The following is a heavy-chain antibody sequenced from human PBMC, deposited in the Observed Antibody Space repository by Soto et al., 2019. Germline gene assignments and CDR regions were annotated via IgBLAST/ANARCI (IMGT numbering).Heavy chain of an antibody. CDR1: GGSNSSSNW. Sequence: QVQLQESGPGLVKPSGTLSLTCAVSGGSNSSSNWWSWVRQPPGRGLEWIGEIYHSGSTNYNPSLKSRVTISVDKSKNQFSLRLNSVTAADTAVYYCAGERAAGYGMDVWGQGTTVTVSS. J-gene: IGHJ6*02. CDR2: IYHSGST. V-gene: IGHV4-4*02. D-gene: IGHD6-13*01. CDR3: AGERAAGYGMDV.